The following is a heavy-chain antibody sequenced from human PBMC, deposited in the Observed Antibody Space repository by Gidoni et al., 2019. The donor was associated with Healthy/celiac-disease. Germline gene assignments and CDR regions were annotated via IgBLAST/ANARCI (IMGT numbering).Heavy chain of an antibody. CDR3: ASLRIPGYYYDSSGYYRDAFDI. D-gene: IGHD3-22*01. J-gene: IGHJ3*02. V-gene: IGHV3-23*01. CDR2: ISGSGGST. Sequence: EVQLLESGGGLVQPGGSLRLSCAASGFTFSSYAMSWVRQAPGKGLEWVSAISGSGGSTYYADSVKGRFTISRDNSKNTLYLQMNSLRAEDTAVYYCASLRIPGYYYDSSGYYRDAFDIWGQGTMVTVSS. CDR1: GFTFSSYA.